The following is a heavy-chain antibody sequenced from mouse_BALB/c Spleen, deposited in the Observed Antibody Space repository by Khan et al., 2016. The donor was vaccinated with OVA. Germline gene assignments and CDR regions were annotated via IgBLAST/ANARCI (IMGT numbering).Heavy chain of an antibody. CDR3: ARSGNSYALDY. Sequence: QIQLVQSGPELKKPGETVRISCKASGYAFTNYGVHWVKQAPGKGLKCIGWINTYTGKPTYPDDFKGRFAFSLETSASTAYLQINNLKNEDTATYYCARSGNSYALDYWGQGTSVTVSS. CDR1: GYAFTNYG. V-gene: IGHV9-3-1*01. J-gene: IGHJ4*01. D-gene: IGHD2-1*01. CDR2: INTYTGKP.